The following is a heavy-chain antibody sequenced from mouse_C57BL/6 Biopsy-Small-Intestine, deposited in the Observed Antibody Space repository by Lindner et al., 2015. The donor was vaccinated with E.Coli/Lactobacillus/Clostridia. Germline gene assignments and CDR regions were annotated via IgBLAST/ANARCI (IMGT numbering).Heavy chain of an antibody. V-gene: IGHV1-74*01. CDR2: IIPLLGIA. D-gene: IGHD6-2*01. CDR1: GGTSNTYA. J-gene: IGHJ4*01. CDR3: ARGTGYSSSWSLDY. Sequence: SVKVSCKASGGTSNTYAINWVRQAPGQGLEWMGRIIPLLGIANYAEKFQGRVTITADKSTSTTYIELSSLRSEDTAVYYCARGTGYSSSWSLDYWGQGTLVTVSS.